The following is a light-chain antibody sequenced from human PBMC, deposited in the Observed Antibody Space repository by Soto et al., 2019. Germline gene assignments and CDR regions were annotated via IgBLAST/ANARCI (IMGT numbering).Light chain of an antibody. Sequence: QSALTQAASVSGSPGQSITVSCTGTRSDIGGYNFVSWYQQHPGKAPKLMIYEVSDRPSGVSNRFSGSKSGNTASLTISGLQAEDEADYYCSSYTSSNTLVFGGGTKLTVL. CDR1: RSDIGGYNF. J-gene: IGLJ3*02. CDR3: SSYTSSNTLV. CDR2: EVS. V-gene: IGLV2-14*01.